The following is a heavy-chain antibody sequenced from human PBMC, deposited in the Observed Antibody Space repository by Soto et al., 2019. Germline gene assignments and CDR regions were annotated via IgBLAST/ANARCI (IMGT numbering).Heavy chain of an antibody. D-gene: IGHD2-2*01. J-gene: IGHJ6*02. V-gene: IGHV4-30-2*03. CDR3: ARLHGYCISSSCHGHYAMDV. Sequence: SETLSLTCAVSGASISSGGYSWSWIRQPPGKGLEWIGSIYYSGTTYYNPSLNSRVTVSVDTSKNQFSLKVTSVTAADTAVYYCARLHGYCISSSCHGHYAMDVWGQGTTVTVSS. CDR2: IYYSGTT. CDR1: GASISSGGYS.